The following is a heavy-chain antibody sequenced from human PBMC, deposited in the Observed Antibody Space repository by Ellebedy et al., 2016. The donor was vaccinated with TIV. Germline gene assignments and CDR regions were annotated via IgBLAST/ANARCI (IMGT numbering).Heavy chain of an antibody. CDR3: AREHIVVVTADY. CDR2: IKQDGSEK. V-gene: IGHV3-7*04. J-gene: IGHJ4*02. D-gene: IGHD2-21*02. Sequence: GESLKISCATSGFTFSTYWMSWVRQPPGKGLEWVANIKQDGSEKFYVDSVKGRFTISRDNAKNSLYLQMNSMRAEDTAGYYCAREHIVVVTADYWGQGTLVTVSS. CDR1: GFTFSTYW.